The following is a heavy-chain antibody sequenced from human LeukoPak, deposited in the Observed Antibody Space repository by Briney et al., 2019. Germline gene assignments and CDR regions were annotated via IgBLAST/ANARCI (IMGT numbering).Heavy chain of an antibody. D-gene: IGHD5-18*01. CDR2: IYYSGST. CDR3: ARTREAGYNDY. CDR1: GGSISSSSYY. V-gene: IGHV4-61*05. Sequence: SETLSLTCTVSGGSISSSSYYWSWIRQPPGKGLEWIGYIYYSGSTNYNPSLKSRVTISVDTSKNQFSLKLSSVTAADTAVYYCARTREAGYNDYWGQGTLVTVSS. J-gene: IGHJ4*02.